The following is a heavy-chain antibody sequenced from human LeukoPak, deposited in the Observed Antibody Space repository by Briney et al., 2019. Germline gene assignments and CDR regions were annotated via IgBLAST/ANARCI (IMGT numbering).Heavy chain of an antibody. D-gene: IGHD5-24*01. J-gene: IGHJ4*02. CDR3: ARDNPEVATFDY. V-gene: IGHV1-69*04. CDR1: GGTFSSYA. Sequence: GASVKVSCKASGGTFSSYAISWVRQAPGQGLEWMGRIIPILGIANYAQKFQGRVTITADKSTGTAYMELSSLRSEDTAVYYCARDNPEVATFDYWGQGTLVTVSS. CDR2: IIPILGIA.